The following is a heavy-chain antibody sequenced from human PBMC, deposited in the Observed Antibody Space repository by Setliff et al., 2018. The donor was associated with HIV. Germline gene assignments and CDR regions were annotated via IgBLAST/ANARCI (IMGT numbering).Heavy chain of an antibody. Sequence: PSETLSLTCAVSGDSIGTYSWHWLRQPPGKGLEWVGYIYGSGSTGYNPSLTSRVTMSTDTPNNRFALKLTSVTAADTAVYYCAKRAVQDGTVTSSNWFGPWGQGTLVTVSS. V-gene: IGHV4-4*09. CDR2: IYGSGST. J-gene: IGHJ5*02. D-gene: IGHD1-7*01. CDR1: GDSIGTYS. CDR3: AKRAVQDGTVTSSNWFGP.